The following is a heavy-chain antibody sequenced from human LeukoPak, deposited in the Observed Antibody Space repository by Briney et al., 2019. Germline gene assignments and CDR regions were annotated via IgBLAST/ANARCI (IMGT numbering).Heavy chain of an antibody. Sequence: GGSLRLSCTASGFTFNNYVMSWVRQAPGKGLEWVSSIKTSGSTDYADSVKGRFTISRDNSKNTLYLQMNSLRVEDTAVYYCAKVRPPPGSGWYGGDDSWGQGTLVTVSS. V-gene: IGHV3-23*05. CDR3: AKVRPPPGSGWYGGDDS. J-gene: IGHJ4*02. D-gene: IGHD6-19*01. CDR2: IKTSGST. CDR1: GFTFNNYV.